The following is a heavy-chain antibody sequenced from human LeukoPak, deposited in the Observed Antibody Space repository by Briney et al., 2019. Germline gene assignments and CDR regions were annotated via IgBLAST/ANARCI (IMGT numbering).Heavy chain of an antibody. J-gene: IGHJ3*02. CDR1: ASSISDSY. V-gene: IGHV4-59*08. D-gene: IGHD1-14*01. CDR2: IHYSGGT. CDR3: ARHGTGQKAFDI. Sequence: SETLSLTCTVSASSISDSYWSWIRQSPGKGLEWAGQIHYSGGTIYNPSLRGRVTISLDTSKTLLSLELSSVTAPDTAVYYCARHGTGQKAFDIWGHGTTVTVSS.